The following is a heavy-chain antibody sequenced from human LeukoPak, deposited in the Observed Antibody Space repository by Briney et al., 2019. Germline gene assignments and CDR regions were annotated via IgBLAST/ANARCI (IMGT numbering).Heavy chain of an antibody. J-gene: IGHJ4*02. V-gene: IGHV3-48*02. CDR1: GFTFSSYG. D-gene: IGHD3-10*01. Sequence: PGRSLRLSCAASGFTFSSYGMNWVRQAPGRGLEWVSYISSSSTTIYYADSVKGRFTISRDNAENSLYLQMSSLRDEDTAVYYCARYGSGSYYLPFDYWGQGILVTVSS. CDR2: ISSSSTTI. CDR3: ARYGSGSYYLPFDY.